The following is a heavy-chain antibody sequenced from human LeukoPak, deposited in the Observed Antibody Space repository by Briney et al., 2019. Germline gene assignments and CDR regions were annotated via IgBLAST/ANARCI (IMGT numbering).Heavy chain of an antibody. CDR2: IIPIFGTA. CDR1: GYTLTELS. D-gene: IGHD2-2*01. CDR3: ATRIAGYCSSTSCYDYYYYYGMDV. V-gene: IGHV1-69*13. J-gene: IGHJ6*02. Sequence: SVKVSCKVSGYTLTELSMHWVRQAPGQGLEWMGGIIPIFGTANYAQKFQGRVTITADESTSTAYMELSSLRSEDTAVYYCATRIAGYCSSTSCYDYYYYYGMDVWGQGTTVTVSS.